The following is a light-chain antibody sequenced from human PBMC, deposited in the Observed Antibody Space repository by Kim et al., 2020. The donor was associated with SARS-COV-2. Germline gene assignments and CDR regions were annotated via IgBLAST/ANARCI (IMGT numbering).Light chain of an antibody. Sequence: QSALTQPASVSGSPGQSITISCTGTSSDVGGYNYVSWYQQHPGKDPKLMIYDVSSRPSGVSNRFSASKSGNTASLTISGLQAEDEADYYCSSYTNSGTLAVFGGGTQLTVL. CDR3: SSYTNSGTLAV. V-gene: IGLV2-14*03. CDR2: DVS. CDR1: SSDVGGYNY. J-gene: IGLJ3*02.